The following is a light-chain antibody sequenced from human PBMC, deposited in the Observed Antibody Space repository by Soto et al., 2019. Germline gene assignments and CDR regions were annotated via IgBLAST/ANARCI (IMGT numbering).Light chain of an antibody. CDR2: GAS. Sequence: ESVLTQSPGTLSLSPGARATLSCRASQSVSSNYLAWYQQTPGQAPRLLIYGASTRATGIPVRFSGSASGTEFTLTISSLQSEDFTVYYCQQYNKWPLTFGQGIKVDIK. CDR1: QSVSSN. V-gene: IGKV3-15*01. J-gene: IGKJ1*01. CDR3: QQYNKWPLT.